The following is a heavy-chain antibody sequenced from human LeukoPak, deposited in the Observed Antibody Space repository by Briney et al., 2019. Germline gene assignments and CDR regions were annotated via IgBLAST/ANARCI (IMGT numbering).Heavy chain of an antibody. CDR1: EFTLSDHY. J-gene: IGHJ4*02. V-gene: IGHV3-72*01. CDR2: IRNKANSDTT. Sequence: GGSLRPSCAASEFTLSDHYMDWVRQAPGKGLEWLGRIRNKANSDTTEYGASVQGRFTISRDDSKNSLFLQMNSLKTEDTAVYYCARRRYCSGGNCYSPFDNWGQGTLVTVSS. CDR3: ARRRYCSGGNCYSPFDN. D-gene: IGHD2-15*01.